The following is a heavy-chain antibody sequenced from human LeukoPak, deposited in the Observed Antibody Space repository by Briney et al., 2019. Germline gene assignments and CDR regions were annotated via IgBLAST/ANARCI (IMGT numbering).Heavy chain of an antibody. J-gene: IGHJ3*02. CDR3: AREVMAKRRAFDI. D-gene: IGHD2-8*01. V-gene: IGHV3-74*01. CDR2: INHDGSST. CDR1: GFTFTNYW. Sequence: SGGSLRLSCAASGFTFTNYWMHWVRQAPGKGLVWVSHINHDGSSTNYADSVKGRFTISRHTSKKTLYLQMNSLRAEDTAVYYCAREVMAKRRAFDIWGQGTVVTVSS.